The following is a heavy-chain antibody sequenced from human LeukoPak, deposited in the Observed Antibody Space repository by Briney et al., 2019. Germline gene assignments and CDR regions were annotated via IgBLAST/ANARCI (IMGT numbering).Heavy chain of an antibody. D-gene: IGHD6-19*01. CDR2: IYHSGST. J-gene: IGHJ3*02. Sequence: SETLSLTCTVSGGSISSSGYYWGWIRQPPGKGLEWIGSIYHSGSTYYNPSLKSRVTISVDTSKNQFSLKLSSVTAADTAVYYCARDHLYSSGWYLGYDAFDIWGQGTMVTVSS. CDR1: GGSISSSGYY. CDR3: ARDHLYSSGWYLGYDAFDI. V-gene: IGHV4-39*07.